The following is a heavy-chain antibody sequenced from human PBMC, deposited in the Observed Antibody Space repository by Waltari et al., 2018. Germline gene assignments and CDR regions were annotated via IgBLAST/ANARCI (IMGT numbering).Heavy chain of an antibody. CDR1: KFTVTTHA. J-gene: IGHJ6*03. CDR2: IKQDGSEK. Sequence: EVQLLESGGGLVQPGGSLRLSCAASKFTVTTHAMSWVRQAPGKGLEWVANIKQDGSEKYYVDSVKGRFTISRDNAKNSLYLQMNSLRAEDTAVYYCASGDTARYYYYMDVWGKGTTVTVSS. D-gene: IGHD5-18*01. V-gene: IGHV3-7*01. CDR3: ASGDTARYYYYMDV.